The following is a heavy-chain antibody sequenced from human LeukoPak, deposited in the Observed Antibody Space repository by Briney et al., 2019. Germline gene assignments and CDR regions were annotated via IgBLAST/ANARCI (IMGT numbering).Heavy chain of an antibody. D-gene: IGHD2-2*01. CDR2: IGVIGGNT. CDR3: AKRGARVPVVTYYFEN. CDR1: GFTFSSYA. V-gene: IGHV3-23*01. J-gene: IGHJ4*02. Sequence: GGSLRLSCAASGFTFSSYALSWVRKPPGQGLEWVSSIGVIGGNTYYADSVKGRFTISRDNSKNTLYLQMNSLRAEDTALYYCAKRGARVPVVTYYFENWGQGTLVTVSS.